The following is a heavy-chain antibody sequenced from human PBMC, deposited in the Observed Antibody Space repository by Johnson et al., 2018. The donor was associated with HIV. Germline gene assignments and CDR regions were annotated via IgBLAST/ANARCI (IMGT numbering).Heavy chain of an antibody. CDR3: GRHRDDAFDI. CDR2: IYSCDST. D-gene: IGHD2-21*02. J-gene: IGHJ3*02. CDR1: GLTVSTND. V-gene: IGHV3-66*04. Sequence: VQLVESGGGLVQPGGSLRLSCAASGLTVSTNDINWVRQAPGKGLEWVAIIYSCDSTYYADSVKGRFTISRDNAENSLYLQMNNLRAEDTAVYYCGRHRDDAFDIWGQGTMVTVSS.